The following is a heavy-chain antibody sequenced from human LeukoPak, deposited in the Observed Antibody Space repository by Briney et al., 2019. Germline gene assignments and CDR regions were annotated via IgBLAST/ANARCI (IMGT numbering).Heavy chain of an antibody. CDR1: GFTFSSYA. D-gene: IGHD4-17*01. Sequence: PGGSLRLSCAASGFTFSSYAMSWVRQAPGKGLEWVADISGSGDSTYYADSVKGRFTISGDNAKNTLYLQMNSLRAEDTAVYCCVRDHGDYYFDYWGQGTLVTVSS. V-gene: IGHV3-23*01. CDR2: ISGSGDST. J-gene: IGHJ4*02. CDR3: VRDHGDYYFDY.